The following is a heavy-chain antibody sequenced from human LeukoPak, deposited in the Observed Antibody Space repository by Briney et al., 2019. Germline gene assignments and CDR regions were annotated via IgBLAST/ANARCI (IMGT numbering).Heavy chain of an antibody. V-gene: IGHV3-21*01. D-gene: IGHD5-18*01. Sequence: SVKGRFTISRDNAKNSLYLQMNSLRAEDTAVYYCAKAQDTAMVTDYWGQGTLVTVSS. J-gene: IGHJ4*02. CDR3: AKAQDTAMVTDY.